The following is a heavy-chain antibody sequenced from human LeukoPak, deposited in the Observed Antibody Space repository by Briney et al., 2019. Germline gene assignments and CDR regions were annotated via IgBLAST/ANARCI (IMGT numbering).Heavy chain of an antibody. J-gene: IGHJ4*02. V-gene: IGHV3-21*01. Sequence: GGSLRLSCAASGFTFSSYGMHWVRRAPGKGLEWVSSISTSSSYIYYADSVRGRFTISRDNAKNSLYLQMNSLRAEDTAVYYCARGTLNIPGEHGAFDYWGQGTLVTVSS. CDR3: ARGTLNIPGEHGAFDY. CDR2: ISTSSSYI. CDR1: GFTFSSYG. D-gene: IGHD1-14*01.